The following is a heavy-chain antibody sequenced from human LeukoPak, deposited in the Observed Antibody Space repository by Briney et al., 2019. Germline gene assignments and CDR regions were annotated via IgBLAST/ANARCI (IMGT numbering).Heavy chain of an antibody. CDR1: GGSITNYY. CDR2: IYGSGST. J-gene: IGHJ4*02. D-gene: IGHD3-9*01. CDR3: ARGAEDQYLDWSPFDY. Sequence: SETLSLTCSISGGSITNYYWSWIRQPPGKGLEWIGYIYGSGSTNYNPSLQSRVTISVDTSKKQFFLKLSSVTAADTAVYYCARGAEDQYLDWSPFDYWGQGTLVTVSS. V-gene: IGHV4-59*01.